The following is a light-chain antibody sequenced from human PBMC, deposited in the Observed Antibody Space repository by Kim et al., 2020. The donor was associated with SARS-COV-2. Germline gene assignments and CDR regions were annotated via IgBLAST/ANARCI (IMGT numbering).Light chain of an antibody. V-gene: IGKV1-16*02. CDR3: QQYHSNPPT. CDR1: QDIRNH. J-gene: IGKJ1*01. CDR2: DAS. Sequence: DIQMTQSPSSLSASVGDSVTINCRASQDIRNHLAWFQQKPGKAQKSLIYDASTLQSGVPSKFSGRNSGTEFTLTINSLQPEDFATYYCQQYHSNPPTFGQGTKVDIK.